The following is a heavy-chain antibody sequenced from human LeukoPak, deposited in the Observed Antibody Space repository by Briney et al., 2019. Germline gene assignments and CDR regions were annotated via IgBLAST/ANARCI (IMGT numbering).Heavy chain of an antibody. Sequence: SETLSLTCAVYGGSFSGYYWSWIRQPPGKGLEWIGEINHSGSTNYNPSLKSRVTISLDTSKNQSSLKLSSVTAADTAVYYCARGLVATSSGDPFDYWGQGTLVTVSS. CDR3: ARGLVATSSGDPFDY. J-gene: IGHJ4*02. D-gene: IGHD5-12*01. CDR2: INHSGST. CDR1: GGSFSGYY. V-gene: IGHV4-34*01.